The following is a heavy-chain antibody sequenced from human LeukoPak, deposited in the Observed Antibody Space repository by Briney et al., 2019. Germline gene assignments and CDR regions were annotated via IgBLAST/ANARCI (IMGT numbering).Heavy chain of an antibody. D-gene: IGHD2-15*01. J-gene: IGHJ4*02. V-gene: IGHV3-23*01. CDR1: GFTFSGYA. CDR2: INAFGART. CDR3: AKVALGYCSGSSCYYFDY. Sequence: PGGSLRLSCEASGFTFSGYAMSWVRQAPGKGLEWVSSINAFGARTYYADSVKGRFTISRDNSKNTLYLQMNSLGAEDTALYYCAKVALGYCSGSSCYYFDYGGQGTLVTVSS.